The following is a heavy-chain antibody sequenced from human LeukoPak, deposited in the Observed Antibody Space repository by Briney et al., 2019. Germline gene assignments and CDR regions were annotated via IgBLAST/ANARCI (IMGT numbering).Heavy chain of an antibody. CDR2: IYYSGST. J-gene: IGHJ3*02. V-gene: IGHV4-59*01. D-gene: IGHD3-22*01. Sequence: SETLSLTCTVSGGSISSYYWSWIRQPPGKGLEWIGYIYYSGSTQHSPSLKSRVTISVDTSKNQFSLKLSSVTAADTAMYYCARGGDYDSSGYYYVHAFDIWGQGTMVTVSS. CDR1: GGSISSYY. CDR3: ARGGDYDSSGYYYVHAFDI.